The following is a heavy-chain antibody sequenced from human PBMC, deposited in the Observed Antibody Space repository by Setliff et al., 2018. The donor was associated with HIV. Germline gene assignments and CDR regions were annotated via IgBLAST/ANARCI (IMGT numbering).Heavy chain of an antibody. Sequence: ASVKVSCKTSGYDFRRYGIAWVRQAPGQGLEWMGGIISIFDTANYAQKFQGRVTITADESTSTAYMELSSLRSEDTAVYYCARVRYCSGGSCYGGEYWFDPWGQGTLVTVSS. CDR1: GYDFRRYG. CDR3: ARVRYCSGGSCYGGEYWFDP. J-gene: IGHJ5*02. D-gene: IGHD2-15*01. V-gene: IGHV1-69*13. CDR2: IISIFDTA.